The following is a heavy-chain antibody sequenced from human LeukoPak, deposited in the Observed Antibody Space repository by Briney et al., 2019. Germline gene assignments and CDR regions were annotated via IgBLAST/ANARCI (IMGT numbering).Heavy chain of an antibody. CDR3: ARQRGVVATILYYYYGMDV. D-gene: IGHD5-24*01. J-gene: IGHJ6*02. CDR2: IDPSDSYT. V-gene: IGHV5-10-1*01. CDR1: GYSFTSYW. Sequence: GESLKISCKGSGYSFTSYWISWVRQMPGKGLEWMGRIDPSDSYTNYSPSFQGHVTISADKSISTAYLQWSSLKASDTAMYYCARQRGVVATILYYYYGMDVWGQGTTVTVSS.